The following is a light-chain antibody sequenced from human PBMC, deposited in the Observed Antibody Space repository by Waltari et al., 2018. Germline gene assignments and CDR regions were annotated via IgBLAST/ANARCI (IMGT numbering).Light chain of an antibody. Sequence: EVVLTQSPGPLSLSPGERATLACRASQSVGTSLAWYQETPGQAPSLLIYGASRRATGIPDRFSGSGSGTDLSLTISRLEPEDFAVYYCQHYVRLPATFGQGTKVEI. CDR3: QHYVRLPAT. V-gene: IGKV3-20*01. J-gene: IGKJ1*01. CDR2: GAS. CDR1: QSVGTS.